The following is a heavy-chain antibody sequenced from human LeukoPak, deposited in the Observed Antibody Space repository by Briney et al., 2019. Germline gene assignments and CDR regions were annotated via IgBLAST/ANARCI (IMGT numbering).Heavy chain of an antibody. CDR2: IYSGGST. V-gene: IGHV3-53*01. CDR1: GFTVSSNY. D-gene: IGHD5-18*01. CDR3: ATAQYSYGVFDY. J-gene: IGHJ4*02. Sequence: PGTSLRLSCAASGFTVSSNYMSWVRQAPGKGLEWVSVIYSGGSTYYADSVKGRFTISRDNSKNTLYLQMNSLRAEDTAVYYCATAQYSYGVFDYWGQGTLVTVSS.